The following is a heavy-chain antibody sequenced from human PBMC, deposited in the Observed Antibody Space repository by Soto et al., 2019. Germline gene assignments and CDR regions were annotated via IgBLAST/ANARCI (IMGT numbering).Heavy chain of an antibody. CDR3: ARGGAMGVDY. Sequence: GGSLRLSCAASGFTFRSFTMNWVRQAPGKGLEWVSTISSNSAYIYYTDALRGRFTISRDNAKNSLHLQMNGLTDEDTAVYYCARGGAMGVDYWGQGTLVTVSS. CDR1: GFTFRSFT. D-gene: IGHD1-26*01. V-gene: IGHV3-21*01. J-gene: IGHJ4*02. CDR2: ISSNSAYI.